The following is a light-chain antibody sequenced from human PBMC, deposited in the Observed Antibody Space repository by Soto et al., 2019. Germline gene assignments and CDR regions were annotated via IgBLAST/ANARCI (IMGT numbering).Light chain of an antibody. CDR2: SNN. Sequence: QSALTQPPSASGTPGQRVTISCSGSSSNIGSNPVNWYQQLPGTAPKLLIYSNNQRPSGVPDRFSGSKSGTSASLAISGLQSDNEADYYCAAWDDSLNGWVFGGGTKLTVL. J-gene: IGLJ3*02. CDR1: SSNIGSNP. V-gene: IGLV1-44*01. CDR3: AAWDDSLNGWV.